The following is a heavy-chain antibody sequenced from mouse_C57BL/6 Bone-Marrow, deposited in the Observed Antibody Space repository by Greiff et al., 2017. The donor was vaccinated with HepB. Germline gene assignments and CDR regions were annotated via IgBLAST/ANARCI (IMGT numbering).Heavy chain of an antibody. CDR2: ISNGGGST. CDR3: ARGPNYYGSSRYYFDY. D-gene: IGHD1-1*01. V-gene: IGHV5-12*01. J-gene: IGHJ2*01. Sequence: EVKLVESGGGLVQPGGSLKLSCAASGFTFSDYYMYWVRQTPEKRLEWVAYISNGGGSTYYPDTVKGRFTISRDNAKNTLYLQMSRLKSEDTAMYYCARGPNYYGSSRYYFDYWGQGTTLTVSS. CDR1: GFTFSDYY.